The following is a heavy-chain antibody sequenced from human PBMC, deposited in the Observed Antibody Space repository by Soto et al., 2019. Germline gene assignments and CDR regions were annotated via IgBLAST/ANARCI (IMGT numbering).Heavy chain of an antibody. CDR3: AIYYPDIVVVVRQFD. Sequence: GGSLRLSCAASGFTFSSYAMSWVRQAPGKGLEWVSGISGAAYDTYYADFAKGRFTISRDNSKSTLYLQMNSLSADDTAVYYCAIYYPDIVVVVRQFDWGQGTLVTVSS. V-gene: IGHV3-23*01. D-gene: IGHD2-15*01. CDR1: GFTFSSYA. CDR2: ISGAAYDT. J-gene: IGHJ1*01.